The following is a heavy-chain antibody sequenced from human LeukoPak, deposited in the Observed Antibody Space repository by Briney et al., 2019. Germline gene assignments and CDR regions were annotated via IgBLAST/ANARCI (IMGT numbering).Heavy chain of an antibody. J-gene: IGHJ4*02. Sequence: GGSLRLSCAASGFTFSSYWMSWIRQAPGKGLEWVSSISSSNNYIYYADSVKGRFTISRDNAKNSLYLQMNSLRAEDTAVYYCAKEPYDSSGYPYWGQGTLVTVSS. V-gene: IGHV3-21*04. CDR3: AKEPYDSSGYPY. D-gene: IGHD3-22*01. CDR1: GFTFSSYW. CDR2: ISSSNNYI.